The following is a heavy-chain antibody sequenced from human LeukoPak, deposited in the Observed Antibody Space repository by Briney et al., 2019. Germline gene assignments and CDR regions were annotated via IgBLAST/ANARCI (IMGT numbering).Heavy chain of an antibody. CDR1: GFSFTNYG. CDR2: INGIGAST. V-gene: IGHV3-23*01. CDR3: AKDREGYYHSFAMDV. J-gene: IGHJ6*02. Sequence: GGSLRLSCAASGFSFTNYGMAWVRQAPGKGLEWLSAINGIGASTYYADSVQGRFTISRDNSKNTLYLQMNSLRAEDTAVYFCAKDREGYYHSFAMDVWGQGTTVTVSS.